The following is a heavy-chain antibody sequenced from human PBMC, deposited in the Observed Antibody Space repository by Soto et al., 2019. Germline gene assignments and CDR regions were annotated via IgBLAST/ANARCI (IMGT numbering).Heavy chain of an antibody. CDR1: GFTFSSYW. Sequence: GGSLRLSCAASGFTFSSYWMHWVHQAPGKGLVWVSRINSDGSSTSYADSVKGRFTISRDNAKNTLYLQMNSLRAEDTAVYYCAREGIAAADFDYWGQGTLVTVSS. J-gene: IGHJ4*02. CDR3: AREGIAAADFDY. D-gene: IGHD6-13*01. V-gene: IGHV3-74*01. CDR2: INSDGSST.